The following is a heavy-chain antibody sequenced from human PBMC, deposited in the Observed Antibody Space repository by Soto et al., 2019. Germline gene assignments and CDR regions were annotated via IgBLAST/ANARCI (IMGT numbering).Heavy chain of an antibody. Sequence: ASVKVPCKASGGTFTSYIISWVRQAPGQGLEWMGRIIPILDIANYARKFQGRVTITADKSTSTAYMELTSLRSEDTAVYYCATRAGAYSNSWFYFDSWGQGTLVTVSS. D-gene: IGHD6-13*01. CDR3: ATRAGAYSNSWFYFDS. V-gene: IGHV1-69*02. J-gene: IGHJ4*02. CDR2: IIPILDIA. CDR1: GGTFTSYI.